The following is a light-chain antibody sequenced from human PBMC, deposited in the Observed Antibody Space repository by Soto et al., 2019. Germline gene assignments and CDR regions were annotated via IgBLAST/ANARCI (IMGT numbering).Light chain of an antibody. CDR2: DVS. V-gene: IGLV2-11*01. J-gene: IGLJ1*01. CDR1: SSDVGSYNN. Sequence: QSVLTQPRSVSGSPGQSVTISCTGTSSDVGSYNNVSWYRQHPDKAPKLIIYDVSQRPSGVPDRFSGSKSGNTASLTISGLQAEDEADYCCCSYAGSYSFVFGTGTKVTVL. CDR3: CSYAGSYSFV.